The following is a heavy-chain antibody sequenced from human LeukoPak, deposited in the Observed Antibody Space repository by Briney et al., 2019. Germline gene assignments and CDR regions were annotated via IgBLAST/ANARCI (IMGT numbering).Heavy chain of an antibody. J-gene: IGHJ3*02. CDR3: AGSTTLTTYAFDI. CDR1: GGSISSYY. V-gene: IGHV4-59*01. D-gene: IGHD4-11*01. CDR2: VYYSGST. Sequence: PSETLSLTCTVSGGSISSYYWSWIRQPPGKGLEWIGYVYYSGSTNYNPSLKSRVTISVDTSKNQFSLKLSSVTAADTAVYYCAGSTTLTTYAFDIWGQGTMVIVSS.